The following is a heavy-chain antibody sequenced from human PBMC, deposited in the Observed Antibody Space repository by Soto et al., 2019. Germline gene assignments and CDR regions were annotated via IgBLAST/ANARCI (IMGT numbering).Heavy chain of an antibody. CDR2: ISAYNGNT. CDR1: GYTFTSYG. Sequence: ASVKVSCKASGYTFTSYGISWVRQAPGQGLEWMGWISAYNGNTNYAQKLQGRVTMTTDTSTSTAYMEVNSLRLDDTAVYYCTASLEGGEYGANSAFDYWGQGTLGTVSS. V-gene: IGHV1-18*04. D-gene: IGHD4-17*01. CDR3: TASLEGGEYGANSAFDY. J-gene: IGHJ4*02.